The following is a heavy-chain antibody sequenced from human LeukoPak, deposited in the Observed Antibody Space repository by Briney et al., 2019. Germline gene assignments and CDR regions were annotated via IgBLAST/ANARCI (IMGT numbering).Heavy chain of an antibody. Sequence: GGSLRLSCAASGFTVSSNYMSWVRQAPGKGLEWVSVIYSGGSAHYADSVKGRFTISRDNSKNTLYLQMNSLRAEDTAVYYCARVSITMVRGVIRNNWFDPWGQGTLVTVSS. J-gene: IGHJ5*02. D-gene: IGHD3-10*01. CDR1: GFTVSSNY. CDR2: IYSGGSA. CDR3: ARVSITMVRGVIRNNWFDP. V-gene: IGHV3-66*02.